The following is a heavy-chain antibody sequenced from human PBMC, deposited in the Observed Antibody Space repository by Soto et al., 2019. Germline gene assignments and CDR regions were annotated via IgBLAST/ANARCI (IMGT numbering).Heavy chain of an antibody. CDR2: ISFDGSNK. CDR1: RLNFSTYV. Sequence: PGGSLSLSCAASRLNFSTYVMHWVRQAPGKGLEWVAVISFDGSNKYYADSVKGRFTISRDNSKNTLYLQMNSLRAEDTAVYYCAKGFRIAVYYYGMDVWGQGTTVTVSS. CDR3: AKGFRIAVYYYGMDV. J-gene: IGHJ6*02. V-gene: IGHV3-30*18. D-gene: IGHD6-13*01.